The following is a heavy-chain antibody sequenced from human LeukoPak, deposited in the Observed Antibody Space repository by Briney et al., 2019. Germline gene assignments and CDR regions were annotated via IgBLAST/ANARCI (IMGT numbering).Heavy chain of an antibody. Sequence: SETLSLTCTVSGGSISSSSYYWGWIRQPPGKGLEWIGSIYYSGSTYYNPSPKSRVTISVDTSKNQFSLKLSSVTAADTAVYYCARQNSGSYGGSDAFDIWGQGTMVTVSS. CDR1: GGSISSSSYY. J-gene: IGHJ3*02. CDR2: IYYSGST. D-gene: IGHD1-26*01. V-gene: IGHV4-39*01. CDR3: ARQNSGSYGGSDAFDI.